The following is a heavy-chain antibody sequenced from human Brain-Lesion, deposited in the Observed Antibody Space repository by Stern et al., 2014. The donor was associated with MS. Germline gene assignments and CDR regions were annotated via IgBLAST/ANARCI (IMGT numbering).Heavy chain of an antibody. J-gene: IGHJ4*02. D-gene: IGHD6-6*01. CDR2: IWPGDSDT. Sequence: VQLVQSGAEVKKPGESLKISCKGSGYWFTSNWIGWVRQMPGKGLERMGIIWPGDSDTRYSPSFQGQVTISADKSISTAYLQWSSLQASDTAMYYCARRGDSSSSGFDYWGQGTLVIVSS. V-gene: IGHV5-51*01. CDR3: ARRGDSSSSGFDY. CDR1: GYWFTSNW.